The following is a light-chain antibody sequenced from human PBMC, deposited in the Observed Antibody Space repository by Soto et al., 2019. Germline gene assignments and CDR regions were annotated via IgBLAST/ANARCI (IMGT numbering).Light chain of an antibody. CDR1: RSDVGAYGY. J-gene: IGLJ3*02. Sequence: QSALTQPASVSGSPGQSIAISCTGTRSDVGAYGYVSWYQQHPGKAPKLMLFEVSMRPSGVSNRFSGSKSGNTASLTISGLQADDEADYYCSSYTTGNTVVFGGGTKLTFL. CDR3: SSYTTGNTVV. CDR2: EVS. V-gene: IGLV2-14*01.